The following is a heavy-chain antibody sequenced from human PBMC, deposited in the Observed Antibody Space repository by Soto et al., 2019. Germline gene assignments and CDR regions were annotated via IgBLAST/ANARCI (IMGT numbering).Heavy chain of an antibody. CDR1: GLTFTSHS. CDR2: ISSGSSHI. D-gene: IGHD2-15*01. J-gene: IGHJ4*02. V-gene: IGHV3-21*01. CDR3: ATQLGYCRGGTCYPDF. Sequence: GGSLRLSCVASGLTFTSHSMTWVRQTPGKGLEWVASISSGSSHIFHADSLRGRFTISRDNTKKSVFLQMHSLRAEDTAVYYCATQLGYCRGGTCYPDFWGQGTLVTVSP.